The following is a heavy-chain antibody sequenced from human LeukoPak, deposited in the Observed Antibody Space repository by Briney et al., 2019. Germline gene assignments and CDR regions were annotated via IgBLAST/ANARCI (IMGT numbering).Heavy chain of an antibody. CDR3: ARENAMVRGVPVY. CDR1: GFTFSSYS. CDR2: ISSSSSYI. J-gene: IGHJ4*02. Sequence: GGSLRLSCAASGFTFSSYSMNWVRQAPGKGLEWVSSISSSSSYIYYADSVKGRFTISRDNAKNSLYLQMNSLRAEDTAVYYCARENAMVRGVPVYWGQGTLVTVSS. D-gene: IGHD3-10*01. V-gene: IGHV3-21*01.